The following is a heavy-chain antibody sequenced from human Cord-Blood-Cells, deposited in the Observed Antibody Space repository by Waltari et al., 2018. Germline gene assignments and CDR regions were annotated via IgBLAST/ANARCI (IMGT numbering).Heavy chain of an antibody. CDR3: AKEAYSGYGLDY. Sequence: EVQLVESGGGLVQPGRSLRLSCAASGFTFDDYAMHWVRQAPGKGLEWVSGISWNSGSIGYGDSVKGRFTISRDNAKNSLYLQMNSLRAEDTALYYCAKEAYSGYGLDYWGQGTLVTVSS. CDR1: GFTFDDYA. CDR2: ISWNSGSI. J-gene: IGHJ4*02. D-gene: IGHD5-12*01. V-gene: IGHV3-9*01.